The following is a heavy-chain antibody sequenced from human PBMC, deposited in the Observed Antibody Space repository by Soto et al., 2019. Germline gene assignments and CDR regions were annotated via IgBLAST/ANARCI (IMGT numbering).Heavy chain of an antibody. D-gene: IGHD1-26*01. Sequence: SETLSLTCTVSGGSISSYYWSWIRQPPGKGLEWIGYIYYSGSTNYNPSLKSRVTISVDTSKNQFSLKLSSVTAADTAVYYCARDRESYFFWGQGTLVTV. CDR3: ARDRESYFF. J-gene: IGHJ4*02. CDR1: GGSISSYY. V-gene: IGHV4-59*01. CDR2: IYYSGST.